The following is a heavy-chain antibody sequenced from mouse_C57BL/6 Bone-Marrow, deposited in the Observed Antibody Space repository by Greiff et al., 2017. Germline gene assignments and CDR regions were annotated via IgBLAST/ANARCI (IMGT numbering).Heavy chain of an antibody. Sequence: QVQLQQSDAELAKPGASVKISCKASGYTFTDYTIHWVKQRPEQGLEWIGYIYPRDGSTKYNEKFKGKATMTADKSSSTAYMQLSSLTSEDSAVCFCASGYYGKDIDVWGTGTTVTVSS. CDR1: GYTFTDYT. J-gene: IGHJ1*03. CDR2: IYPRDGST. CDR3: ASGYYGKDIDV. V-gene: IGHV1-78*01. D-gene: IGHD1-1*01.